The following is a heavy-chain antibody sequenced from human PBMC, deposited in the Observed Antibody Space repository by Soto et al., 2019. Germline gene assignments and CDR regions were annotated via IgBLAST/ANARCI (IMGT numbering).Heavy chain of an antibody. Sequence: GGSLRLSCAASGFTFSSYAMSWVRQAPGKGLEWVSAISGSGGSTYYADSVKGRFTISRDNSKNTLYLQMNSLRAEDTAVYYCAKDRSLWFGELSNWFDPWGQGTLVTVSS. D-gene: IGHD3-10*01. V-gene: IGHV3-23*01. J-gene: IGHJ5*02. CDR2: ISGSGGST. CDR3: AKDRSLWFGELSNWFDP. CDR1: GFTFSSYA.